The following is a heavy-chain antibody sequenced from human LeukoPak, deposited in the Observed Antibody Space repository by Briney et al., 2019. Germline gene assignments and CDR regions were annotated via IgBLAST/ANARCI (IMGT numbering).Heavy chain of an antibody. D-gene: IGHD7-27*01. Sequence: GASVKVSCKASGGTFSSYAISWVRQAPGQGLEWMGRIIPIFGTANYAQKFQERVTITRDMSTSTAYMELSSLRSEDTAVYYCAAVHLGTLGDYWGQGTLVTVSS. CDR3: AAVHLGTLGDY. CDR2: IIPIFGTA. V-gene: IGHV1-69*05. CDR1: GGTFSSYA. J-gene: IGHJ4*02.